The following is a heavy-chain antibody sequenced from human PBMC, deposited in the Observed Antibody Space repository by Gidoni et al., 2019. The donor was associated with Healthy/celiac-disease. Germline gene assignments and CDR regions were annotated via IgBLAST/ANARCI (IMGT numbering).Heavy chain of an antibody. CDR1: VFTFISYS. CDR3: ARESRYYDSSGYYFIGADY. Sequence: VQLVESGGGLVKPGGSLRLSCAASVFTFISYSCTWVRQAPGKWLEWVSSISSSSSYIYYADSVKGRFTISRDNAKNSLYLQMNSLRAEDTAVYYCARESRYYDSSGYYFIGADYWGQGTLVTVSS. CDR2: ISSSSSYI. D-gene: IGHD3-22*01. V-gene: IGHV3-21*01. J-gene: IGHJ4*02.